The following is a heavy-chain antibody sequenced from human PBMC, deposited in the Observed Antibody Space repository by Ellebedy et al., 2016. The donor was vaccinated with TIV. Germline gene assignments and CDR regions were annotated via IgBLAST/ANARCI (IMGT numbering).Heavy chain of an antibody. Sequence: ASVKVSCKASGGTFSSYAISWVRQAPGQGLEWMGGIIPIFGTASYAQKFQGRVTITADESTSTAYMELSSLRSEDTAVYYCARQRMDYYDSSGYLDYWGQGTLVTVSS. CDR2: IIPIFGTA. CDR3: ARQRMDYYDSSGYLDY. J-gene: IGHJ4*02. CDR1: GGTFSSYA. D-gene: IGHD3-22*01. V-gene: IGHV1-69*13.